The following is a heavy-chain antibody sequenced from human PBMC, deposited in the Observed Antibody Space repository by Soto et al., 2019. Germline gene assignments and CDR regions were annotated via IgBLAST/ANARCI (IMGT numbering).Heavy chain of an antibody. CDR2: INAGNGNT. D-gene: IGHD2-21*02. CDR1: GYTFTSYA. V-gene: IGHV1-3*01. CDR3: ARSIVVVTAADY. Sequence: ASVKVSCKASGYTFTSYAMHWVRQAPGQRLEWMGWINAGNGNTKYSQKFQGRVTITRDTSASTAYMELSSLRSEDTAVYYCARSIVVVTAADYWGQGARVTVSS. J-gene: IGHJ4*02.